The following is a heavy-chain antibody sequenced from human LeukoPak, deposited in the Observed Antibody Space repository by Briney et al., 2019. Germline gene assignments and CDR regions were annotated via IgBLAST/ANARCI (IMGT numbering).Heavy chain of an antibody. CDR2: IYTSGST. D-gene: IGHD3-3*01. J-gene: IGHJ4*02. V-gene: IGHV4-61*02. CDR3: ARGPYDFWSGYTQGFDY. CDR1: GGSISSGSYY. Sequence: SQTLSLTCTVSGGSISSGSYYWSWIRQPAGKGLEWIGRIYTSGSTNYSPSLKSRVTISVDTSKNQFSLKLSSVTAADTAVYYCARGPYDFWSGYTQGFDYWGQGTLVTVSS.